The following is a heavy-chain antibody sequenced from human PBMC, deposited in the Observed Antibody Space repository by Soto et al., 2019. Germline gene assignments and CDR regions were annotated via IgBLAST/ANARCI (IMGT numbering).Heavy chain of an antibody. D-gene: IGHD2-15*01. CDR3: ARGYCAGGGCCLRRDAIDV. Sequence: EVQLVESGGGLVMPGGSLRLSCAASGFTFSTYHMNWVRQAPGKGLEWVSSINPSSSHIYYADSVRGRFTISRDNSKNSMDLQMNSLRTEDAAVYYCARGYCAGGGCCLRRDAIDVWGQGTMVTVSS. CDR1: GFTFSTYH. V-gene: IGHV3-21*01. J-gene: IGHJ3*01. CDR2: INPSSSHI.